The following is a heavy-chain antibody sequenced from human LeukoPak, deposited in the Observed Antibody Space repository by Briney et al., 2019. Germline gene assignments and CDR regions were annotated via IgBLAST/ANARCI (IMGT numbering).Heavy chain of an antibody. J-gene: IGHJ4*02. V-gene: IGHV3-64*01. CDR1: GFTFSSYA. Sequence: GGSLRLSCAASGFTFSSYAMHWVRQAPGKGLEYVAAISTNGDSTYYANSVKGRFTISRDNSKNTLYLQMGSLRVEDMAVYYCARWGSTSCYDYWGQGTLVTVSP. CDR2: ISTNGDST. CDR3: ARWGSTSCYDY. D-gene: IGHD2-2*01.